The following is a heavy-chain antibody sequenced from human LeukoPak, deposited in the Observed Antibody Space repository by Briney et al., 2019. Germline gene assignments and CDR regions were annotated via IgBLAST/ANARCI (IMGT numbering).Heavy chain of an antibody. Sequence: SSETLSLTCTVSGGSISSGDYYWSWIRQPPGKGLEWIGYIYYSGSTYYNPSLKSRVTISVDTSKNQFSLKLSSVTAADTAVYYCASTLDDSSGYYLGYYYGMDVWGQGTTVTVSS. CDR1: GGSISSGDYY. V-gene: IGHV4-30-4*01. D-gene: IGHD3-22*01. CDR3: ASTLDDSSGYYLGYYYGMDV. J-gene: IGHJ6*02. CDR2: IYYSGST.